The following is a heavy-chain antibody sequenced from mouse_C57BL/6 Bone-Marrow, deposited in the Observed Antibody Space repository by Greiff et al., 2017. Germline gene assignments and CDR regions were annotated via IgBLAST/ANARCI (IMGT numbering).Heavy chain of an antibody. Sequence: QVQLQQSGAELAKPGASVKLSCKASGYTFTSYWMYWVQQRPGQGLEWIGYINPSSGYTKYNQKFKDKATLTADKSSSTAFMQLSSLTYEDSAVYYCARTDYGNWGFAYWGQGTLVTVSA. CDR2: INPSSGYT. CDR1: GYTFTSYW. V-gene: IGHV1-7*01. CDR3: ARTDYGNWGFAY. D-gene: IGHD2-1*01. J-gene: IGHJ3*01.